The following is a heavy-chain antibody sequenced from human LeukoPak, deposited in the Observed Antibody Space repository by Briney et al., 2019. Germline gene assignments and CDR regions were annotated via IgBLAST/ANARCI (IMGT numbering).Heavy chain of an antibody. CDR2: FDPEVGET. Sequence: ASVKVSCKVSGYTLTELSMNWGRQAPGQGLEWMGGFDPEVGETIYAQKFQGRVTMTEDTSTVTAYMELSILRAEDTAVCYGAAVRWGLIRGWYFHLWGRGTLVTVSS. CDR1: GYTLTELS. V-gene: IGHV1-24*01. D-gene: IGHD2-21*01. CDR3: AAVRWGLIRGWYFHL. J-gene: IGHJ2*01.